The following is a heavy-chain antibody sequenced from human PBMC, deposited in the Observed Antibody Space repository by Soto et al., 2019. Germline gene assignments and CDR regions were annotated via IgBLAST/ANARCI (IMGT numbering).Heavy chain of an antibody. CDR2: IVPMLGTP. D-gene: IGHD1-26*01. J-gene: IGHJ6*02. V-gene: IGHV1-69*01. Sequence: QVQLVQSGAEVKEPGSSVRVSCKASGGTFDNFIMNWVRQTPGQGLDWMGGIVPMLGTPTYAEKFKGSVTISATGSTSTMYMEVTSLRSEDTAIYYCARNGTYSSSLSQYSGMDVWGQGTTVTVSS. CDR3: ARNGTYSSSLSQYSGMDV. CDR1: GGTFDNFI.